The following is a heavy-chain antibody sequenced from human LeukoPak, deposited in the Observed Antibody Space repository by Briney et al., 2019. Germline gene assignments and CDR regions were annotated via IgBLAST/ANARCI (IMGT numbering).Heavy chain of an antibody. CDR3: ARDAIAAAGAGA. D-gene: IGHD6-13*01. J-gene: IGHJ4*02. V-gene: IGHV1-2*02. CDR1: GYTFTDYS. CDR2: INPNSGDT. Sequence: ASVKVSCKASGYTFTDYSMHWVRQAPGQGLEWMGWINPNSGDTDYAQKFQGRVTMTRDTSISTAYLEVSRLTSEDTAVYFCARDAIAAAGAGAWGQGTLVTVSS.